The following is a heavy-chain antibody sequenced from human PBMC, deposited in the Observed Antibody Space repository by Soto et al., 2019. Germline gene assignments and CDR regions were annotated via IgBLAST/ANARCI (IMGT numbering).Heavy chain of an antibody. J-gene: IGHJ3*02. CDR1: GYSFTSYW. Sequence: GESLKISCKGSGYSFTSYWIGWVRQMPGKGLEWMGIIYPGDSDTRYSPSFQGQVTISADKSISTAYLQWSSLKASDTAMYYCARRTQPNRAYCGGDCYDAFDIWGQGTMVTVSS. CDR2: IYPGDSDT. CDR3: ARRTQPNRAYCGGDCYDAFDI. D-gene: IGHD2-21*02. V-gene: IGHV5-51*01.